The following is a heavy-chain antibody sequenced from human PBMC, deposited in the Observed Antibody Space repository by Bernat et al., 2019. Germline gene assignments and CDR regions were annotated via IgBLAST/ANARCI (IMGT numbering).Heavy chain of an antibody. J-gene: IGHJ4*02. CDR3: AKAPSYASSGFFDY. CDR1: GFTFSSYG. V-gene: IGHV3-30*02. CDR2: IRYDGSNK. D-gene: IGHD3-22*01. Sequence: QVQLVESGGGVVQPGGSLRLSCAASGFTFSSYGMHWVRQAPGKGLEWVAFIRYDGSNKYYADSVKGRFTISRDNSKNTLYLQMNSLRAEDTAVYYCAKAPSYASSGFFDYWGQGTLVTVSS.